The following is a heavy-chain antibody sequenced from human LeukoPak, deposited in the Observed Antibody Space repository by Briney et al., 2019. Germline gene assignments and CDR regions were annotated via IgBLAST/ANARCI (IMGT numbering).Heavy chain of an antibody. CDR1: GGSISSSSYY. D-gene: IGHD1-26*01. V-gene: IGHV4-39*07. J-gene: IGHJ4*02. CDR3: ASGSYYVIDY. Sequence: PSETLSLTCTVSGGSISSSSYYWGWIRQPPGKGLEWIGSIYYSGSTYYNPSLKSRVTISVDTSKNQFSLKLSSVTAADTAVYYCASGSYYVIDYWGQGTLVTVSS. CDR2: IYYSGST.